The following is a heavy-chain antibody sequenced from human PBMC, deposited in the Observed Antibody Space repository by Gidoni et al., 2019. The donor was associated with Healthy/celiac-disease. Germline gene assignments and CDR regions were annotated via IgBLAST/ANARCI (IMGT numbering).Heavy chain of an antibody. D-gene: IGHD5-12*01. V-gene: IGHV4-59*01. CDR1: GGSISSYY. J-gene: IGHJ3*02. CDR3: ARRWLQLRQDAFDI. CDR2: IYYSGST. Sequence: QVQLQESGPGLVKPSETLSLTCTVSGGSISSYYWSWIRQPPGKGLEWIGYIYYSGSTNYNPSLKSRVTISVDTSKNQFSLKLSSVTAADTAVYYCARRWLQLRQDAFDIWGQGTMVTVSS.